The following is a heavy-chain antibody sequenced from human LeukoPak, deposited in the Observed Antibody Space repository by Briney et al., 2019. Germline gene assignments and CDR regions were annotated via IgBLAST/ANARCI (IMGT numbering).Heavy chain of an antibody. J-gene: IGHJ4*02. CDR1: GYTFTTYA. D-gene: IGHD2-2*01. V-gene: IGHV1-3*01. Sequence: ASVKVSCKASGYTFTTYAMHWVRQAPGQRLEWMGWINAGNGNTKYSQKFQGRVTITRDTSASTAYMELSSLRSEDTALYYCARGYCSSTTCWAAGDYWGQGTLVTVSS. CDR2: INAGNGNT. CDR3: ARGYCSSTTCWAAGDY.